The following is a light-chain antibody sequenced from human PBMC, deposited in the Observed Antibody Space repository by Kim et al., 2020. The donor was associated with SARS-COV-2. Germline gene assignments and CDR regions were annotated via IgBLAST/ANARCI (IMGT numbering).Light chain of an antibody. Sequence: GPTLPISCSGSASHVGSHSVRWLHQFPGPTPNLLIYRNNPRPSGVPDRFSGSKSGPSASLAISGLRSEDAADYYCAAWDDSLRGKVFGGGTQLTVL. CDR3: AAWDDSLRGKV. J-gene: IGLJ3*02. CDR2: RNN. CDR1: ASHVGSHS. V-gene: IGLV1-47*02.